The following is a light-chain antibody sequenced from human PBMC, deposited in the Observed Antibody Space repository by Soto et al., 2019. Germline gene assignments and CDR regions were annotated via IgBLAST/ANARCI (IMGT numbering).Light chain of an antibody. CDR2: ANT. CDR3: QSYDSSLSGSGV. J-gene: IGLJ1*01. V-gene: IGLV1-40*01. Sequence: QSVLTQPPSVSGAPGQRVTISCTGSSSNIGAGYDVHWYQQLPGTAPKLLIYANTNRPSGVPDRFSGSQSGTSASLAITGLQAEDEDDYYCQSYDSSLSGSGVFGTGTKLTVL. CDR1: SSNIGAGYD.